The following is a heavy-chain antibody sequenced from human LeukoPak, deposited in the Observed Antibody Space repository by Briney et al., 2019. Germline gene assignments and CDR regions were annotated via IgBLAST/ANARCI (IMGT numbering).Heavy chain of an antibody. CDR1: GYTFTGYY. V-gene: IGHV1-2*02. D-gene: IGHD6-19*01. J-gene: IGHJ6*02. Sequence: ASVKVSCKASGYTFTGYYMHWVRQAPGQWLEWMGWINPNSGGTNYAQKFQGRVTMTRDTSISTAYMELSRLRSEDTAVYYCARDGLAVAGTYYYYGMDVWGQGTTVTVSS. CDR3: ARDGLAVAGTYYYYGMDV. CDR2: INPNSGGT.